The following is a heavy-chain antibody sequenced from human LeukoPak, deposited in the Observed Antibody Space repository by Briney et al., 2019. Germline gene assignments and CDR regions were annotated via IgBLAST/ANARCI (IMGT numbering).Heavy chain of an antibody. CDR2: ISGGGGSA. CDR3: ARETCSSTSCSTDY. V-gene: IGHV3-23*01. D-gene: IGHD2-2*01. Sequence: GGSLRLSCAASGFTFSSYAMSWVRQAPGRGLEWVSAISGGGGSAYYADSVKGRFTISRDNSKNTLYLQMNSLRAEDTAVYYCARETCSSTSCSTDYWGQGTLVTVSS. CDR1: GFTFSSYA. J-gene: IGHJ4*02.